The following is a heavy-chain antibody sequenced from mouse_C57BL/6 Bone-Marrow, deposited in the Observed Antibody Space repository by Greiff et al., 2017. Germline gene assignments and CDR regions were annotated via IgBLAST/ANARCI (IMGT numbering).Heavy chain of an antibody. Sequence: EVQVVESGGGLVQSGRSLRLSCATSGFTFSDFYMEWVRQAPGKGLEWIAASRNKANDYTTEYSASVKGRFIVSRDTSQSILYLQMNALRAEDTAIYYCARDETGFYAMDYWGQGTSVTVSS. D-gene: IGHD2-2*01. CDR1: GFTFSDFY. V-gene: IGHV7-1*01. CDR2: SRNKANDYTT. CDR3: ARDETGFYAMDY. J-gene: IGHJ4*01.